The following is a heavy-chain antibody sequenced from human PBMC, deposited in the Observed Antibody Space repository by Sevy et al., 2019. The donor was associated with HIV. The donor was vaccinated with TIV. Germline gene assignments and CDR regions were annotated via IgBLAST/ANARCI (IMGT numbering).Heavy chain of an antibody. D-gene: IGHD5-18*01. Sequence: GGALRLSCAASGFTFSSYWLNWVRQAPGKGLEWVATMKEDGSERNYVDSVKGRFTISRDNAKNLLYLQMNSVRAEDPAVYYCVREGVGGYSYSLDCWGQGTLVTVSS. J-gene: IGHJ4*02. CDR1: GFTFSSYW. CDR2: MKEDGSER. V-gene: IGHV3-7*01. CDR3: VREGVGGYSYSLDC.